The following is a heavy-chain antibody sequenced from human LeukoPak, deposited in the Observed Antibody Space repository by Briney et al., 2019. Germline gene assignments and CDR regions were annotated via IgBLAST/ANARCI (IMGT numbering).Heavy chain of an antibody. CDR2: TSASGNT. Sequence: PAETLTLTCAVSGGSIPNYYWSWIRQPAGKGLEWVGRTSASGNTNYNPSLKSRVTMSADTSKNQFSLKQTSVTAANTAVYYCPPEATMAVWGQGTLVTVSS. D-gene: IGHD3-10*01. CDR3: PPEATMAV. CDR1: GGSIPNYY. J-gene: IGHJ4*02. V-gene: IGHV4-4*07.